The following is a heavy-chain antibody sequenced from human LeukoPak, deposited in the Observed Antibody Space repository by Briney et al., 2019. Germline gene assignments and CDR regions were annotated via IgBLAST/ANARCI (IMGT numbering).Heavy chain of an antibody. J-gene: IGHJ6*02. V-gene: IGHV3-7*05. Sequence: PGGSLRLSCAASGFTFSSYWMSWVRQAPGQGLEWLANIKQDGSEEVYVDSVKGRFTISRDNAKNSQFLQMNTLRAEDTAVYYCARDPYSSTWSYGMDVWGQGTTVTVSS. CDR3: ARDPYSSTWSYGMDV. CDR1: GFTFSSYW. D-gene: IGHD6-6*01. CDR2: IKQDGSEE.